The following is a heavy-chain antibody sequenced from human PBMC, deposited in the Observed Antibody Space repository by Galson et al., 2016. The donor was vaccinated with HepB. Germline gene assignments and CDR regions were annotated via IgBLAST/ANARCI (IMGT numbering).Heavy chain of an antibody. D-gene: IGHD2-2*01. Sequence: SLRLSCAASGFTVSSNYMSWVRQAPGKGLEWVSGIYSGGSTYYADSVKGRFTISRDNSKNTLYLQMDSLRAEDTAVYYCARAHCSSTGCRTNLDYWGQGTLVIVSS. J-gene: IGHJ4*02. CDR3: ARAHCSSTGCRTNLDY. V-gene: IGHV3-66*01. CDR2: IYSGGST. CDR1: GFTVSSNY.